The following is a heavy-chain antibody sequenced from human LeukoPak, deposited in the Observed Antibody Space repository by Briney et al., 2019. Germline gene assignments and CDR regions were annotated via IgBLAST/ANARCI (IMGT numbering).Heavy chain of an antibody. J-gene: IGHJ5*02. CDR3: AREAVAAYNWFDP. V-gene: IGHV1-46*01. CDR1: GYTFTGYY. CDR2: INPSGGST. Sequence: ASVKVSCKASGYTFTGYYMHWVRQAPGQGLEWMGIINPSGGSTGYAQKFQGRVTMTRDTSTSTVYMELSSLRSEDTAVYYCAREAVAAYNWFDPWGQGTLVTVSS. D-gene: IGHD6-19*01.